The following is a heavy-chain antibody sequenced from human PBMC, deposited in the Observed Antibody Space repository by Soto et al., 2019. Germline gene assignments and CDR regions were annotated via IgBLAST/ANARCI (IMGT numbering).Heavy chain of an antibody. CDR1: GGSISSSSYY. CDR3: ARRGAGYYYYGMDV. V-gene: IGHV4-39*01. J-gene: IGHJ6*02. CDR2: IYYSGST. Sequence: SETLSLTCTVSGGSISSSSYYWGWIRQPPGKGLEWTGSIYYSGSTYYNPSLKSRVTISVDTSKNQFSLKLSSVTAADTAVYYCARRGAGYYYYGMDVWGQGTTVTVSS.